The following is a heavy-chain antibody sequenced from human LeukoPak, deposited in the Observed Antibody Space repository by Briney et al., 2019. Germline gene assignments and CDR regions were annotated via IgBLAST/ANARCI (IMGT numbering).Heavy chain of an antibody. V-gene: IGHV3-23*01. J-gene: IGHJ4*02. CDR2: ISSSAGNT. CDR1: GFTFSSYP. Sequence: PGGSLRLSCAASGFTFSSYPMSWVRQAPGKGLEWVSSISSSAGNTYYADSVKGRFTISRDYSKNTLYLQMNSLRAEDSAIYYCAKNRGFGGVTVMPPLDSWGQGTLVTVSS. D-gene: IGHD3-16*02. CDR3: AKNRGFGGVTVMPPLDS.